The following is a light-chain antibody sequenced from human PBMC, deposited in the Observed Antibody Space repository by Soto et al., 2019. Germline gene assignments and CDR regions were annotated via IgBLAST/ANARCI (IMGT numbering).Light chain of an antibody. CDR1: QTISSNY. J-gene: IGKJ1*01. Sequence: EIVLTQSPGTLSVSPGERATLSCRASQTISSNYLAWYQQKPGQAPSLLIHGTSRRATGIPDRFSGSGSGTDLTLTISRLEPDDSAIYYCHGYVSWTVGQGTKVEIK. CDR2: GTS. V-gene: IGKV3-20*01. CDR3: HGYVSWT.